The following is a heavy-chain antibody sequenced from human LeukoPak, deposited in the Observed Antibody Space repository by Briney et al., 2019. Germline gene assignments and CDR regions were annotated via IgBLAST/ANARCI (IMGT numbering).Heavy chain of an antibody. CDR2: IYTSGST. D-gene: IGHD2-15*01. CDR3: AREYCSGGSRYSRAFDI. V-gene: IGHV4-4*07. J-gene: IGHJ3*02. Sequence: SETLSLTCTVSGVSISGYYWSWIRQPARKGLEWIGSIYTSGSTNYNPSLKSRVTMSVDTSKNQFSLKLSSVTAADTAVYYCAREYCSGGSRYSRAFDIWGQGTMVTVSS. CDR1: GVSISGYY.